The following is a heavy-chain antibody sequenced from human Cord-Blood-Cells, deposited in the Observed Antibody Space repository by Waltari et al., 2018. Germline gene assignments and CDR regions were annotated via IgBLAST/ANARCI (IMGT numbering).Heavy chain of an antibody. D-gene: IGHD3-3*01. CDR2: INHSGST. J-gene: IGHJ4*02. V-gene: IGHV4-34*01. CDR3: ARGRGNYDFWSGYYNY. CDR1: GGSFSGYY. Sequence: QVQLQQWGAGLLKPSETLSLTCAVYGGSFSGYYWCWIRKPPGKGLEWIGEINHSGSTNYDPSLKSRVTISVDTSKNQFSLKLSSVTAADTAVYYCARGRGNYDFWSGYYNYWGQGTLVTVSS.